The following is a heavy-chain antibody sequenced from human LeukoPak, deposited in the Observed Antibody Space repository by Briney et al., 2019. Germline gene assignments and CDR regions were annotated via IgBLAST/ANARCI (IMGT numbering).Heavy chain of an antibody. V-gene: IGHV3-7*03. J-gene: IGHJ6*02. Sequence: GGSLRLSCAASGFTFSSYWMSWVRQAPGKGLEWVANIKQDGSEKYYVDSVKGRFTISRDNAKDSLYLQMNSLRAEDTAVYYCARSPTPWKYCTNGVCYPREGGNYYYYGMDVWGQGTTATVSS. D-gene: IGHD2-8*01. CDR2: IKQDGSEK. CDR3: ARSPTPWKYCTNGVCYPREGGNYYYYGMDV. CDR1: GFTFSSYW.